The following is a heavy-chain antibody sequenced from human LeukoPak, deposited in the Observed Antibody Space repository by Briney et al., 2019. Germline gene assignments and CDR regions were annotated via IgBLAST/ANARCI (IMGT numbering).Heavy chain of an antibody. CDR3: ARSRYSYYGMDV. Sequence: SQTLSLTCTVSGGSISSGGYYWSWIRQHPGKGLEWIGYIYYSGSTYYNPSLKSRVTISVDTSKNQFSLKLSSVTAADTAVCYCARSRYSYYGMDVWGQGTTVTVSS. V-gene: IGHV4-31*03. CDR2: IYYSGST. CDR1: GGSISSGGYY. D-gene: IGHD3-9*01. J-gene: IGHJ6*02.